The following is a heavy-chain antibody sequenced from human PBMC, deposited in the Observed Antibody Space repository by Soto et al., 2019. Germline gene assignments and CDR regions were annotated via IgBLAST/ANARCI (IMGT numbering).Heavy chain of an antibody. CDR1: GYTFNSFN. J-gene: IGHJ3*02. V-gene: IGHV1-46*02. CDR2: INPSGGST. Sequence: ASVKVSCKAFGYTFNSFNMHWVRQAPGQGLEWMGIINPSGGSTSYAQKFQGRVSMTRDTSTSTVYMELSSLRSEDTAVYYCASSEPIDAFDIWGQGTMVTVSS. CDR3: ASSEPIDAFDI.